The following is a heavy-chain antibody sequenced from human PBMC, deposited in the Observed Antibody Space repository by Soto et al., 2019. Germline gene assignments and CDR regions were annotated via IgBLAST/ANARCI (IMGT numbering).Heavy chain of an antibody. D-gene: IGHD3-10*01. CDR1: GFTFSSYG. CDR2: IWYDGSNK. CDR3: ARVLTMVRGVINALYGMDV. Sequence: GGSLRLSCAASGFTFSSYGMHWVRQAPGKGLEWVAVIWYDGSNKYYADSVKGRFTISRDNSKNTLYLQMNSLRAEDTAVYYCARVLTMVRGVINALYGMDVWGQGTTVTVSS. J-gene: IGHJ6*02. V-gene: IGHV3-33*01.